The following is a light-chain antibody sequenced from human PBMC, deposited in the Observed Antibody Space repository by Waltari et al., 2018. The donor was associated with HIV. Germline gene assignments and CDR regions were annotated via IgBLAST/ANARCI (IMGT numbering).Light chain of an antibody. J-gene: IGKJ4*01. CDR3: QQYNDWLALT. CDR1: HSIFNN. Sequence: ILMTQSPATVSVSPGERVTLSCTASHSIFNNVAWYQQRRGQAPRLVIYRASTRVTGVPDRFSGSGSGTEFTLTISSVQSEDFALYFCQQYNDWLALTFGGGTKVEV. V-gene: IGKV3-15*01. CDR2: RAS.